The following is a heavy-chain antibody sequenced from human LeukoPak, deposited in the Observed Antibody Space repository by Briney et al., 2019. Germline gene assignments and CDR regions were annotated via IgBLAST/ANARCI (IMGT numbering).Heavy chain of an antibody. CDR1: GFTFSSYA. V-gene: IGHV3-23*01. CDR2: ISGSGGST. D-gene: IGHD1-26*01. J-gene: IGHJ4*02. Sequence: GGSLRLSCAASGFTFSSYAMSWVRQAPGKGLEWVSAISGSGGSTYYADSVKGRFTISRDNSKNTLYLQMNSLRAEDAAVYYCAKDIEWELQSGFDYWGQGTLVTVSS. CDR3: AKDIEWELQSGFDY.